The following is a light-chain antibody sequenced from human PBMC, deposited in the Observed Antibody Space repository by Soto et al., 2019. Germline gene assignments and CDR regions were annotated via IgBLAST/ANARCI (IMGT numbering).Light chain of an antibody. CDR2: VAS. Sequence: DIQMTQSPSTLSGSVGDRVTITCRASQSISTSLAWYQHKPGKAPKLLIYVASNLQSGVPSRFSGSGSGTDFTLTISSLQPDDFATYYCQHYNSYGTFGQGTKVDIK. V-gene: IGKV1-5*01. J-gene: IGKJ1*01. CDR1: QSISTS. CDR3: QHYNSYGT.